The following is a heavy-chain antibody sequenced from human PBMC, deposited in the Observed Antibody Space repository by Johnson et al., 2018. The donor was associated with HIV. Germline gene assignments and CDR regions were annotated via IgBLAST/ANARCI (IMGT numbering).Heavy chain of an antibody. D-gene: IGHD3-10*01. CDR3: ARGRYYDCGSYLDDAFVI. J-gene: IGHJ3*02. CDR1: GFTFDDYG. CDR2: INWNSGSI. Sequence: VQLVESGGGLVQPGGSLRLSCAASGFTFDDYGMSWVRQAPGKGLEWVSGINWNSGSIGYADSVKGRFTISRDNSKNTLYLQMNSLRAEDTAVCYCARGRYYDCGSYLDDAFVIWGQGTVVTVSS. V-gene: IGHV3-20*04.